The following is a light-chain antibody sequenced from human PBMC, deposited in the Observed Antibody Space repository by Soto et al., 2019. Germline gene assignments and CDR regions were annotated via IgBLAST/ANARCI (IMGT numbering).Light chain of an antibody. CDR2: DVS. V-gene: IGLV2-11*01. CDR1: SSDVGGYNY. Sequence: QSVLTQPRSVSGSPGQSVTISCTGTSSDVGGYNYVSWYQQHSGKAPKLMIYDVSKRPSGVPDRFSCSTSGNTASLPISRLQAEDEADYYCCSYAGSYTLVFGTGTKVTVL. CDR3: CSYAGSYTLV. J-gene: IGLJ1*01.